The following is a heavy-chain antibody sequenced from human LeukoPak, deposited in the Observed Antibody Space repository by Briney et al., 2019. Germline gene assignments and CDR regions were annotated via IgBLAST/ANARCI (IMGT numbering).Heavy chain of an antibody. CDR2: MNPNSGNT. V-gene: IGHV1-8*01. Sequence: GASVKVSCKASGYTFTSYDINWVRQATGQGLEWMGWMNPNSGNTGYAQKFQGRVTMTRNTSISTAYMELSSLRSEDTAVYYCARGRAIVGAIGGNWFDPWGQGTLVTVSS. CDR3: ARGRAIVGAIGGNWFDP. J-gene: IGHJ5*02. CDR1: GYTFTSYD. D-gene: IGHD1-26*01.